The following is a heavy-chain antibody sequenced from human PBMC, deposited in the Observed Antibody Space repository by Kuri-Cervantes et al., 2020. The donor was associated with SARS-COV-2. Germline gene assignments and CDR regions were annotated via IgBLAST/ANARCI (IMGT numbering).Heavy chain of an antibody. D-gene: IGHD4-11*01. J-gene: IGHJ6*02. Sequence: GESLKISCAASGFTISTYWMHWVRQAPGKGLVWVSRISSDGNNTNYADSVKGRFTISRDNSKNTLYLQMNSLRSEDTAVYYCAYYSNYVHPYYYYGMDVWGQGTTVTVSS. CDR1: GFTISTYW. V-gene: IGHV3-74*01. CDR3: AYYSNYVHPYYYYGMDV. CDR2: ISSDGNNT.